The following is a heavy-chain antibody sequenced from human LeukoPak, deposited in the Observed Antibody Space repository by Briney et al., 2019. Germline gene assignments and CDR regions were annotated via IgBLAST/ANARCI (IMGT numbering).Heavy chain of an antibody. CDR2: IKQDGSEK. D-gene: IGHD1-26*01. CDR3: ARDREWELLGDAFDI. V-gene: IGHV3-7*01. CDR1: GFTFSGYW. Sequence: GGSLRLSCAASGFTFSGYWMSWVRQAPGKGLEWVANIKQDGSEKYYVDSVKGRFTISRDNAKNSLYLQMNSLRAEDTAVYYCARDREWELLGDAFDIWGQGTMVTVSS. J-gene: IGHJ3*02.